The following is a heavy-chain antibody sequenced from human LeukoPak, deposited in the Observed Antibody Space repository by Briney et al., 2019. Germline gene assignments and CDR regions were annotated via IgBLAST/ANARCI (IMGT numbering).Heavy chain of an antibody. CDR2: IRNKPNSYTT. V-gene: IGHV3-73*01. D-gene: IGHD6-19*01. J-gene: IGHJ6*02. CDR1: GFDFSGFY. CDR3: AREYVASGWTDYSYYYGMDV. Sequence: PGGSLKLSCAASGFDFSGFYVHWVRQASGRGLEWVGLIRNKPNSYTTVYAASVKGRFTISRDDSKNTAYLQMNSLRAEDTAVYYCAREYVASGWTDYSYYYGMDVWGQGTTVTVSS.